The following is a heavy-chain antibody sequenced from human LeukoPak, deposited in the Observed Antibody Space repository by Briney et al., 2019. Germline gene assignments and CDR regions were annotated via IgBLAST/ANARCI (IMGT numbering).Heavy chain of an antibody. D-gene: IGHD3-10*01. CDR1: GYSISSGYY. Sequence: SETLSLTCTVSGYSISSGYYWGWIRQPPGKGLEWIGSIYHSGSTYYNPSLKSRVTISVDTSKNQFSLKLSSVTAADTAVYYCARGVYGGYYYGSGSYTPSGRFDYWGQGTLVTVSS. CDR3: ARGVYGGYYYGSGSYTPSGRFDY. CDR2: IYHSGST. J-gene: IGHJ4*02. V-gene: IGHV4-38-2*02.